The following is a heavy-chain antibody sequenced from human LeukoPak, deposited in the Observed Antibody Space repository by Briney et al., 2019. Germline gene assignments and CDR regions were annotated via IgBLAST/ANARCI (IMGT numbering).Heavy chain of an antibody. CDR3: VSSGSYSPLDY. D-gene: IGHD1-26*01. Sequence: GGSLRLSWAASGITFSDHYMGWVRQAPGKGLEWVGRIRKKTNSYTTEYAATVKDRFTISRDDSKCSLKVEMNGVQTQDSVLFYCVSSGSYSPLDYWGEGPLVTVS. CDR1: GITFSDHY. J-gene: IGHJ4*02. CDR2: IRKKTNSYTT. V-gene: IGHV3-72*01.